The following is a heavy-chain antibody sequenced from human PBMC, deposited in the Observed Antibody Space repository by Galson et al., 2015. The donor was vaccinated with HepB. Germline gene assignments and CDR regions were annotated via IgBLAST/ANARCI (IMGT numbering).Heavy chain of an antibody. Sequence: SLRLSCAASGFTLSNVWMSWVRQGPGKGPEWVGRIKRKRDDGTADHAAPVKGRFTISRDDSKDTLYLQMDSLKTEDTAVYYCGVYSYGAVGHWGQGTLVTVSS. CDR1: GFTLSNVW. CDR2: IKRKRDDGTA. D-gene: IGHD5-18*01. J-gene: IGHJ4*02. CDR3: GVYSYGAVGH. V-gene: IGHV3-15*01.